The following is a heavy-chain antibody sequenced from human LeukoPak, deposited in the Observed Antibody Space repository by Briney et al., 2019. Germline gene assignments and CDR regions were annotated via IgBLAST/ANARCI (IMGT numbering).Heavy chain of an antibody. Sequence: ASVKVSCKASGYTFTNYGVSWVRQAPGQGLEWMGWISAYNGNTNYAQKLQGRVTMTTDTSTSTAYMELRSLRSDDTAVYYWARGYCSSTSCYGLFDPWGQGTLVTVSS. CDR1: GYTFTNYG. CDR3: ARGYCSSTSCYGLFDP. J-gene: IGHJ5*02. CDR2: ISAYNGNT. V-gene: IGHV1-18*01. D-gene: IGHD2-2*01.